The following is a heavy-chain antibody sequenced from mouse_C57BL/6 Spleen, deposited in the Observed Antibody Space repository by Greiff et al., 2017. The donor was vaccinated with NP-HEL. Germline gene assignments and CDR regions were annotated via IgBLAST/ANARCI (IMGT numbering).Heavy chain of an antibody. Sequence: VQLQQPGAELVRPGSSVKLSCKASGYTFTSYWMDWVKQRPGQGLEWIGNIYPSDSETHYNQKFKDKATLTVDKSSSTAYMQLSSLTSEDSAVYYCARYYYGSSYAMDYWSQGTSVTVSS. D-gene: IGHD1-1*01. CDR3: ARYYYGSSYAMDY. V-gene: IGHV1-61*01. J-gene: IGHJ4*01. CDR2: IYPSDSET. CDR1: GYTFTSYW.